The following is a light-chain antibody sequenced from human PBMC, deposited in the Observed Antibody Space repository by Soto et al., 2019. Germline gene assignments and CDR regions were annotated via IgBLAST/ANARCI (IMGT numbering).Light chain of an antibody. CDR3: SSYAASNNFYFV. J-gene: IGLJ3*02. CDR1: SSDVGGYNY. Sequence: SVLTQPPSASGAPGQSVTISLPGNSSDVGGYNYVSWYQQYPGRAPKLMIYEVTKRPSGVPDRFSGSKSGNTASLTVSGLQAEDEADYYCSSYAASNNFYFVFGGGTQLTVL. CDR2: EVT. V-gene: IGLV2-8*01.